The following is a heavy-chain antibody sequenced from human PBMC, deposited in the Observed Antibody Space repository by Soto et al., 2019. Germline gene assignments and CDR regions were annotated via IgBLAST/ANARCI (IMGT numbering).Heavy chain of an antibody. CDR2: ISYDGSYE. Sequence: QVQLVESGGGVVQPGRSLRLSCAASGFIFSHYGMHWVRQAPGKGLEWVAVISYDGSYEYYADSVKGRFTISRDNSMNTLYLQMNSLRAEDTGVYYCAFQETAMVTRGFDYWGQGTLVTVSS. J-gene: IGHJ4*02. D-gene: IGHD5-18*01. CDR1: GFIFSHYG. CDR3: AFQETAMVTRGFDY. V-gene: IGHV3-30*03.